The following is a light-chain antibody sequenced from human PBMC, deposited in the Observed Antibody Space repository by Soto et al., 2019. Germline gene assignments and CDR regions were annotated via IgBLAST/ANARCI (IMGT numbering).Light chain of an antibody. CDR2: DVS. CDR1: SSDVGGYNY. J-gene: IGLJ2*01. Sequence: QSVLTQPASVSGSPGQSITISCTGTSSDVGGYNYVSWYQQHPGKAPKLMIYDVSNRPSGVSNRFSGSKSGNTTSLTISGLQAEDEADYYCSSYASSSGQGIFGGGTKLTVL. CDR3: SSYASSSGQGI. V-gene: IGLV2-14*01.